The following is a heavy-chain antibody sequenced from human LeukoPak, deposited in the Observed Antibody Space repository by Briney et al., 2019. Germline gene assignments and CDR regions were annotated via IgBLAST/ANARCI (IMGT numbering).Heavy chain of an antibody. Sequence: GGSLRLSCAASGFTFSAYRMSWVRQAPGKGLEWVSSISANSDYIFYPDSMKGRFTISRDNAQKSLYLQMDSLRAEDTAVYYCASDLPAATTWGQGTLVTVSS. D-gene: IGHD2-2*01. V-gene: IGHV3-21*01. CDR3: ASDLPAATT. CDR1: GFTFSAYR. CDR2: ISANSDYI. J-gene: IGHJ5*02.